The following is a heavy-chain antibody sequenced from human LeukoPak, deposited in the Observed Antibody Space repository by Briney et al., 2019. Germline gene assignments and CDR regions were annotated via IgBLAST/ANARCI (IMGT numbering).Heavy chain of an antibody. Sequence: SETLSLTCTVSGGSTSSYYWSWIRQPPGKGLEWIGYIYYSGSTNYNPSLKSRVTISVDTSKNQFSLKLNSVTAADTAVYYCARAFSGSGSYYSEMLYYYYYMDVWGKGTTVTISS. CDR3: ARAFSGSGSYYSEMLYYYYYMDV. CDR2: IYYSGST. V-gene: IGHV4-59*01. D-gene: IGHD3-10*01. CDR1: GGSTSSYY. J-gene: IGHJ6*03.